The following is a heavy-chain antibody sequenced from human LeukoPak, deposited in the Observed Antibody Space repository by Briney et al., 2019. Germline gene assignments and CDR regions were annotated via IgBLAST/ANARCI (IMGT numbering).Heavy chain of an antibody. CDR2: IKSKSERGTT. V-gene: IGHV3-15*01. CDR3: TSNLYCSTSSCYTLDN. Sequence: GGSLRLSCAASGFTFSNAMSWVRQAPGKGLEWVGRIKSKSERGTTDYAAPVKGRFTISRDGSTNTVYLHMNSLKTEDTAVYFCTSNLYCSTSSCYTLDNWGQGTLVAVSP. J-gene: IGHJ4*02. D-gene: IGHD2-2*02. CDR1: GFTFSNA.